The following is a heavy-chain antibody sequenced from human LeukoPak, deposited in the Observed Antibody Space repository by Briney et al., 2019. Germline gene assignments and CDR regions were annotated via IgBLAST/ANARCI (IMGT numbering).Heavy chain of an antibody. D-gene: IGHD3-22*01. CDR1: GYTFTSYY. Sequence: GASVKVSCKASGYTFTSYYMHWVRQAPGQGLEWMGIINPSGGSTSYAQKFQGRVTMTRDMSTSTVYMELSSLRSEDTAVYYCARDPPGNYYDSSGYSDYWGQGTLVTVSS. V-gene: IGHV1-46*01. CDR3: ARDPPGNYYDSSGYSDY. J-gene: IGHJ4*02. CDR2: INPSGGST.